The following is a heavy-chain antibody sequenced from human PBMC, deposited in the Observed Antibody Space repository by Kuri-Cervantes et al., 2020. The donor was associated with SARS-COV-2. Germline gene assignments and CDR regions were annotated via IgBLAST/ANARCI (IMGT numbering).Heavy chain of an antibody. CDR3: ARARWELLNYFDY. V-gene: IGHV3-20*04. D-gene: IGHD1-26*01. Sequence: GESLKISCAASGFTFDDYGMSWVRQAPGKGLEWVSGINWNGGSTGYADSVKGRFTISRDNAKNSLYLQMNSLRAEDTAVYYCARARWELLNYFDYWGQGTLVTVSS. CDR1: GFTFDDYG. CDR2: INWNGGST. J-gene: IGHJ4*02.